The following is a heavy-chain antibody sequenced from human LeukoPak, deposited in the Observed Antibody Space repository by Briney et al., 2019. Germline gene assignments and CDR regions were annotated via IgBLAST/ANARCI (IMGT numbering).Heavy chain of an antibody. CDR3: ARGAGSSSAYYYYYYYMDV. V-gene: IGHV1-8*03. D-gene: IGHD6-6*01. CDR1: GYTFTTYD. J-gene: IGHJ6*03. Sequence: GASVKVFCKASGYTFTTYDINWVRQATGQGLEWMGWMNPNSGNTGYAQKFQGRVSITRNTSISTAYMELSSLRSEDTAVYYCARGAGSSSAYYYYYYYMDVWGKGTTVTVSS. CDR2: MNPNSGNT.